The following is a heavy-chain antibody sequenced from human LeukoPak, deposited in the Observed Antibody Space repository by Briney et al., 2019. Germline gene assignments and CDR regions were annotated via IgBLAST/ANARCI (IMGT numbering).Heavy chain of an antibody. D-gene: IGHD3-22*01. CDR3: ATDNGYYDSPHAFDI. CDR2: FDPEDGET. J-gene: IGHJ3*02. CDR1: GYTLTELS. Sequence: ASVKVSCKVSGYTLTELSMHWVRQAPGKGLEWMGGFDPEDGETIYAQKFQGRVTMTEDTSTDTAYMELSSLRSEDTAVYYCATDNGYYDSPHAFDIWGQGTMVTVSS. V-gene: IGHV1-24*01.